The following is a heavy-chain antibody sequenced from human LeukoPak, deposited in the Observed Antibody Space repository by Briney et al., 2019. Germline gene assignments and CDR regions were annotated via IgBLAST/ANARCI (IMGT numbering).Heavy chain of an antibody. J-gene: IGHJ5*02. CDR2: ISAYNGNT. CDR3: ARTRPRGTERYYDFWSGYYSWFDP. Sequence: ASVKVSCKASGYTFTSYGISWVRQAPGQGLEWMGWISAYNGNTSYAQKLQGRVTMTTDTSTSTAYMELRSLRSDDTAVYYCARTRPRGTERYYDFWSGYYSWFDPWGQGTLVTVSS. CDR1: GYTFTSYG. D-gene: IGHD3-3*01. V-gene: IGHV1-18*01.